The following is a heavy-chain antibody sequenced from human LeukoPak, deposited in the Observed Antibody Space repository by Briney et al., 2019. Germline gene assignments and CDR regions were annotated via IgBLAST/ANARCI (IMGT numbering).Heavy chain of an antibody. V-gene: IGHV4-59*01. Sequence: SETLSLTCTVSGGSISSYYWSWIRQPPGRGLERIGYIYYSGSTNYNPSLKSRVTISVDTSKNQFSLKLSSVTAADTAVYYCATLRRGYSYDHFDYWGQGTLVTVSS. CDR3: ATLRRGYSYDHFDY. CDR1: GGSISSYY. J-gene: IGHJ4*02. CDR2: IYYSGST. D-gene: IGHD5-18*01.